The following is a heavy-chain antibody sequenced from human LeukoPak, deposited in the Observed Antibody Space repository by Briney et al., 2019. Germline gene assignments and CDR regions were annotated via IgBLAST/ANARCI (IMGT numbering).Heavy chain of an antibody. V-gene: IGHV4-30-2*01. D-gene: IGHD4-17*01. Sequence: SQTLSLTCAVSGGSISSGGYSWSWIRQPPGKGLEWIGYIYHSGSTYYNPSLKSRVTISVDRSKNQFSLKLSSVTAADTAVYYCARGGTVTLYYYYGMDVWGQGTTVAVSS. CDR1: GGSISSGGYS. CDR3: ARGGTVTLYYYYGMDV. J-gene: IGHJ6*02. CDR2: IYHSGST.